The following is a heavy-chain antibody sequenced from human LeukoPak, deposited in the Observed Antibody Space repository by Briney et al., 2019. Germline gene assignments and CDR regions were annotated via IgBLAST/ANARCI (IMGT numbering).Heavy chain of an antibody. J-gene: IGHJ6*04. V-gene: IGHV4-30-4*01. D-gene: IGHD5-18*01. CDR3: SRSEGYSYYYGMDV. CDR2: IYYSGST. CDR1: GGSISSGDYY. Sequence: PSETLSLTCTVSGGSISSGDYYWSWIRQPPGKGLEWIGYIYYSGSTHFNPSLRSRVTISVDTSKNQFSLKLSSVTAADTAVYYCSRSEGYSYYYGMDVWGKGTTVTVSS.